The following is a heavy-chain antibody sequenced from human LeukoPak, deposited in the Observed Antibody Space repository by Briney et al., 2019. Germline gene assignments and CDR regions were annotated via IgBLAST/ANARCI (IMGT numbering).Heavy chain of an antibody. CDR3: ARDLTNPGAMIVVVGGAFDI. J-gene: IGHJ3*02. D-gene: IGHD3-22*01. CDR1: GYTFTSYG. V-gene: IGHV1-18*01. Sequence: GASVKVSCKASGYTFTSYGISWVRQAPGQGLEWMGWISAYNGNTNYAQKLQGRVTMTTDTSTSTVYMELSSLRSEDTAVYYCARDLTNPGAMIVVVGGAFDIWGQGTMVTVSS. CDR2: ISAYNGNT.